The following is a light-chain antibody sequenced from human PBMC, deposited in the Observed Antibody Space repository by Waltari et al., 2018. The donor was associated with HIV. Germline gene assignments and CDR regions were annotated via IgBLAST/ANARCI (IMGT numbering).Light chain of an antibody. CDR3: QQYKNWPPNT. Sequence: VMTQSPATLSVSPGARSTLSCRASQSVSTNLAWYHQKPGQAPRLLIYGASTRATGLPARFIGSGSGTEFILTISSLQSEDFAVYYCQQYKNWPPNTFGQGTKLEIK. J-gene: IGKJ2*01. V-gene: IGKV3-15*01. CDR2: GAS. CDR1: QSVSTN.